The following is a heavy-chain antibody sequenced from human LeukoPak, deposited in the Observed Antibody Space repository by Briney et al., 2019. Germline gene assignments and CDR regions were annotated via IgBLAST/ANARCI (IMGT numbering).Heavy chain of an antibody. CDR2: IKQDGSDT. Sequence: GGSLRLSCAVSGFHFTTYWMTWVRQAPGRGLEWVGNIKQDGSDTNYVDPVKGRFTISRDNSKRLLFLQMNSLRAEDTAVYYCARDLPDVLTGFSDNAFDIWGQGTMVTVSS. J-gene: IGHJ3*02. CDR1: GFHFTTYW. D-gene: IGHD3-9*01. V-gene: IGHV3-7*03. CDR3: ARDLPDVLTGFSDNAFDI.